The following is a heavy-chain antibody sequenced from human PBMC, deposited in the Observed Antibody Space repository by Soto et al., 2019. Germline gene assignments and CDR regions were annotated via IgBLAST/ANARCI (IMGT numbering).Heavy chain of an antibody. V-gene: IGHV3-23*01. CDR1: GFTFSSYA. CDR2: ISGSGGST. CDR3: AKLLEILNDY. J-gene: IGHJ4*02. D-gene: IGHD1-7*01. Sequence: PWWSLRLSCAASGFTFSSYARSWVRQAPGKGLEWVSAISGSGGSTYYADSVKGRFTISRDNSKNTLYLQMNSLRAEDTAVYYCAKLLEILNDYWGQGTLVTVSS.